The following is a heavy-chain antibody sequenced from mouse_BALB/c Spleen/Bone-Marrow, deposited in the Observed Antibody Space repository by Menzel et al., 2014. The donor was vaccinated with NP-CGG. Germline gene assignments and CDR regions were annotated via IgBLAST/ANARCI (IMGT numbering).Heavy chain of an antibody. V-gene: IGHV15-2*02. Sequence: QVQLQQSGSELRSPGSSVKLSCKDFDSEVFPIAYMSWVRQKPGHGFEWIGDILPSIGTTXXGEKFEDKATLDADTESNTAYLELNSLTSEDSAIYYCARKRDYYGSSYDWYFDVWGAGTTVTVSS. CDR1: DSEVFPIAY. J-gene: IGHJ1*01. CDR2: ILPSIGTT. CDR3: ARKRDYYGSSYDWYFDV. D-gene: IGHD1-1*01.